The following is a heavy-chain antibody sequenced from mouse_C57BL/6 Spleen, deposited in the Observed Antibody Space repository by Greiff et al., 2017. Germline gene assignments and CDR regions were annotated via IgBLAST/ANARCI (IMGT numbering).Heavy chain of an antibody. V-gene: IGHV1-55*01. J-gene: IGHJ2*01. CDR3: ARDDYYGSSYDDY. CDR1: GYTFTSYW. CDR2: IYPGSGSN. Sequence: VQLQQPGAELVKPGASVKMSCKASGYTFTSYWITWVKQRPGQGLEWIGDIYPGSGSNNYNEKFKSKATLTVDTSSSTAYMQLSSLTSEDSAVYYCARDDYYGSSYDDYWGQGTTLTFSS. D-gene: IGHD1-1*01.